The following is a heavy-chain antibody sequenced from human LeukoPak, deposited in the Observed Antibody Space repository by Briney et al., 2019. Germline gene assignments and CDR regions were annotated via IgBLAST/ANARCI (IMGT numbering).Heavy chain of an antibody. J-gene: IGHJ3*02. CDR2: ITPMLGRT. V-gene: IGHV1-69*11. Sequence: SVKVSCKTSGDIVSNYAISWVRQGHGQGLEWMGRITPMLGRTTYAQKCQGRITIATDESTYLAYVELSSLRSEDTAIYYCASLLNFHYNGAFDIWGQGTLVTVSS. D-gene: IGHD5-24*01. CDR3: ASLLNFHYNGAFDI. CDR1: GDIVSNYA.